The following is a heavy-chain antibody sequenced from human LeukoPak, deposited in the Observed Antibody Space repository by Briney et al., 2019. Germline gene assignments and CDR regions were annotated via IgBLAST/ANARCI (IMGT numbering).Heavy chain of an antibody. CDR1: GFTFSSYG. V-gene: IGHV3-23*01. CDR2: ISGSGGST. D-gene: IGHD6-13*01. Sequence: TGGSLRLSCAASGFTFSSYGMSWVRQAPGKGLEWVSSISGSGGSTYYADSVKGRFTISRDNSKNTLYLQMNSLRVEDTAVYYCAKGDSAAWPESWVDHWGQGTLVTVSS. CDR3: AKGDSAAWPESWVDH. J-gene: IGHJ5*02.